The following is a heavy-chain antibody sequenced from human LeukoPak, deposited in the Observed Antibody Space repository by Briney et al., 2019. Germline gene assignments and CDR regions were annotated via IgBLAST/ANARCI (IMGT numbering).Heavy chain of an antibody. D-gene: IGHD3-3*01. CDR1: GGSISSSSYY. V-gene: IGHV4-39*02. CDR2: IYRTGGT. CDR3: ATYYPHYDFWNDYPE. Sequence: SETLSLTCTVSGGSISSSSYYWGWIRQPPGKGLEWIGEIYRTGGTNYNPSLKSRITISIDSPNNHFSLKLSSVTAADAAVYYCATYYPHYDFWNDYPEWGQGTLVTVSS. J-gene: IGHJ4*02.